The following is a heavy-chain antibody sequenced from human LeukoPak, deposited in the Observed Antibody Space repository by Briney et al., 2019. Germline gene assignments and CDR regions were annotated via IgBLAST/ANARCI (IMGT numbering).Heavy chain of an antibody. D-gene: IGHD2-2*01. CDR3: ARQGTAASYYYYGMDV. CDR1: GYSFTTYW. CDR2: IYPGDSDT. J-gene: IGHJ6*02. V-gene: IGHV5-51*01. Sequence: GESLKISCKGSGYSFTTYWIGWVRQMPGKGLEWMGIIYPGDSDTIYSPSFQGQVTISADKSISTAYLQWTSLKASDTAMYYCARQGTAASYYYYGMDVWGQGTTVTASS.